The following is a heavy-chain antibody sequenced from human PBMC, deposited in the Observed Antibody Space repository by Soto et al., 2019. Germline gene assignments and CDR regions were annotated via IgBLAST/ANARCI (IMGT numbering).Heavy chain of an antibody. J-gene: IGHJ6*02. Sequence: SETLSLTCAVYGGSFSGYYWSWIRQPPGKGLEWIGEINHSGSTNYNPSLKSRVTISVDTSKNQFSLKLSSVTAADTAVYYCARVEGYERDYGMDVWGQGTTVTVSS. CDR2: INHSGST. D-gene: IGHD5-12*01. CDR3: ARVEGYERDYGMDV. V-gene: IGHV4-34*01. CDR1: GGSFSGYY.